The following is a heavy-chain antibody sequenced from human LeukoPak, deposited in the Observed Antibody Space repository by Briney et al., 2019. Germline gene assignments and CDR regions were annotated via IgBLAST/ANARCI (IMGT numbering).Heavy chain of an antibody. Sequence: GGSLRLSCAASGFTFSDYYMNWIRQAPGKGLEWVSYISSGSTIYYADSVKGRFTISRDNAKNSLYLQMNSLRAEDTAVYYCARGDQLLPDYWGQGTLVTVSS. CDR2: ISSGSTI. J-gene: IGHJ4*02. CDR1: GFTFSDYY. D-gene: IGHD2-2*01. CDR3: ARGDQLLPDY. V-gene: IGHV3-69-1*01.